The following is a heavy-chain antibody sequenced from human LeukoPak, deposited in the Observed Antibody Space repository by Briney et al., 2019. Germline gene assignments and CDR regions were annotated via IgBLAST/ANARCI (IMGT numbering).Heavy chain of an antibody. CDR2: ISWSSDNI. D-gene: IGHD6-19*01. Sequence: PGGSLRLSCAASGFTFDDYAMHWVRQAPGKGLEWVSGISWSSDNIDYADSVKGRFTISRDNAKNSLYLQMNSLRAEDTAMNYCAKAPYSSGSDWFDPWGQGTLVTVSS. CDR3: AKAPYSSGSDWFDP. J-gene: IGHJ5*02. V-gene: IGHV3-9*01. CDR1: GFTFDDYA.